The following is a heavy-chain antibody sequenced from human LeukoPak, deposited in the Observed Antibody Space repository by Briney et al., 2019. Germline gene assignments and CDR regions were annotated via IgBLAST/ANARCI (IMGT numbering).Heavy chain of an antibody. V-gene: IGHV3-48*02. CDR2: ISSGSGTI. J-gene: IGHJ4*02. Sequence: GGSLRLSCAASGFTFSSYSMNWVRQAPGKGLEWVSYISSGSGTIYYADSVKGRFTISRDNARTSLYLQMNSLREEDTAVYYCARDLGWSHYFDYWGQGTLVTVSS. CDR3: ARDLGWSHYFDY. CDR1: GFTFSSYS. D-gene: IGHD1-26*01.